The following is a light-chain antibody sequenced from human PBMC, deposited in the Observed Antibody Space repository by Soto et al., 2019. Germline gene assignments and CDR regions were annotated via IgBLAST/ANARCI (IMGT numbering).Light chain of an antibody. CDR3: CSYAGNYTV. V-gene: IGLV1-40*01. CDR1: SSNIGAGYD. CDR2: GDS. Sequence: QSVLTQPPSVSGAPGQRVTISCTGSSSNIGAGYDVNWYQQLPGTAPKLLIFGDSNRPSGVPDRFSGSKSGTSASLAITGLQADDEADYYCCSYAGNYTVFGGGTKLTVL. J-gene: IGLJ2*01.